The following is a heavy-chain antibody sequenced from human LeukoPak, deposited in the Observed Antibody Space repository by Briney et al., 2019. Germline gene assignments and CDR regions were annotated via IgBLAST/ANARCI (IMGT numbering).Heavy chain of an antibody. CDR2: TYYRSKWYN. V-gene: IGHV6-1*01. CDR3: ARDPRIATDMNFDY. Sequence: SQTLSLTCAISGDSVCSKSAAWNWIRQSPSRGLEWLGRTYYRSKWYNDYAVSVKSRITINPDTSKNQFSLQLNSVTPEDTAVYYCARDPRIATDMNFDYWGQGTLVTVSS. D-gene: IGHD6-13*01. J-gene: IGHJ4*02. CDR1: GDSVCSKSAA.